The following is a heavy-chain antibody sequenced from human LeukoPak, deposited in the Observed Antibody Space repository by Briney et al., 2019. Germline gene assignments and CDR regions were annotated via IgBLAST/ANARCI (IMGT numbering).Heavy chain of an antibody. J-gene: IGHJ3*02. CDR2: IGTAGDT. V-gene: IGHV3-13*01. D-gene: IGHD2-21*02. CDR3: ARASSLAYGGGDCSGAFDI. Sequence: PGGSLRLSCAASGFTFSSYDMHWVRQATGKGLEWVSAIGTAGDTYYPGSVKGRFTISRENAKNSLYLQMNSLRAGDTAVYYCARASSLAYGGGDCSGAFDIWGQGTMVTVSS. CDR1: GFTFSSYD.